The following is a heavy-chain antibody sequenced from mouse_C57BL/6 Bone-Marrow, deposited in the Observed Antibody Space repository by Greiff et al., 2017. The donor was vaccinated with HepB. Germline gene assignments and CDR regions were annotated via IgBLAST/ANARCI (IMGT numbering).Heavy chain of an antibody. D-gene: IGHD1-1*01. J-gene: IGHJ4*01. CDR3: ASTTVVARVPYAMDY. Sequence: QVQLQQPGAELVKPGASVKMSCKASGYTFTSYWITWVKQRPGQGLEWIGDIYPGSGSTNYNEKFKSKATLTVDKSSSTAYMQLSSLKSEDSAVYYCASTTVVARVPYAMDYWGQGTSVTVSS. CDR1: GYTFTSYW. V-gene: IGHV1-55*01. CDR2: IYPGSGST.